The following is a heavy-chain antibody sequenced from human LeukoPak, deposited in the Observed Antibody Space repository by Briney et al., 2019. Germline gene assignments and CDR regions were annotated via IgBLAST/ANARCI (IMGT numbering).Heavy chain of an antibody. V-gene: IGHV6-1*01. CDR3: ARAMRDGSDRFFDY. J-gene: IGHJ4*02. CDR1: GDSVSSNTAA. D-gene: IGHD2-21*02. CDR2: TYYRSKWYN. Sequence: SQTLSLTCAISGDSVSSNTAAWNWIRQSPSRGLEWLGRTYYRSKWYNDYAVSVKSRITINPDTSKNQFSLQLNSVTPEDTALYYCARAMRDGSDRFFDYWGQGILVTVSS.